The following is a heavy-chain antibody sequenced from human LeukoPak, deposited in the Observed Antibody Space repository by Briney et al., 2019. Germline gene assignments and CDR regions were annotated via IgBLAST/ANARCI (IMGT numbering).Heavy chain of an antibody. CDR3: ARVGDWNDLVY. CDR2: ILYSGTTT. J-gene: IGHJ4*02. V-gene: IGHV4-59*01. Sequence: PSETLSLTCTVSGGSISPYYWSWIRQTPGKGLEWIGYILYSGTTTNYNPSLKSRVTISVDTSKNQFSLRLSSVTAADTAVYYCARVGDWNDLVYWGQGTLVTVSS. CDR1: GGSISPYY. D-gene: IGHD1-1*01.